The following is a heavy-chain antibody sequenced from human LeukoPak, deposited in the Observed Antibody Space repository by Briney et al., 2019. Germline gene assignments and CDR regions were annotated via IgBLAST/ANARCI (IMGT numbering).Heavy chain of an antibody. CDR3: AKASPEWRDHEGWYYLDY. CDR1: GFTFSSYG. J-gene: IGHJ4*02. Sequence: HSGGSLRLSCAASGFTFSSYGMHWLRQAPGKGLEWVAVIWYDGSNKYYADSVKGRFTISRDNSKNTLYLQMNSLSAEDTAVYYCAKASPEWRDHEGWYYLDYWGQETLDTVSS. D-gene: IGHD2-15*01. V-gene: IGHV3-33*06. CDR2: IWYDGSNK.